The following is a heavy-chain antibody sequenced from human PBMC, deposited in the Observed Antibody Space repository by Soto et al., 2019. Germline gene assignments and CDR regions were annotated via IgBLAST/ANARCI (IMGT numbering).Heavy chain of an antibody. CDR3: ARMLSGWYVY. CDR2: TYWDDDK. D-gene: IGHD6-19*01. J-gene: IGHJ4*02. V-gene: IGHV2-5*02. CDR1: GFSLSTSGVG. Sequence: SGPTMVNPTQTLTMTCTFSGFSLSTSGVGLGWIRQPPGKALEWLALTYWDDDKRYSPSLKSRLTITKDTSKNHVVLTMTNMDPVDTATYYCARMLSGWYVYWGQGTLVTVSS.